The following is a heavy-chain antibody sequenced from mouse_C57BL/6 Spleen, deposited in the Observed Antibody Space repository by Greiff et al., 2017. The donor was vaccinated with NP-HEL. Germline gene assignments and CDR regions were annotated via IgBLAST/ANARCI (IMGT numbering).Heavy chain of an antibody. J-gene: IGHJ2*01. CDR1: GYTFTSYW. V-gene: IGHV1-69*01. CDR3: ALYYGSGFDY. D-gene: IGHD1-1*01. CDR2: IDPSDSYT. Sequence: QVQLQQPGAELVMPGASVKLSCKASGYTFTSYWMHWVKQRPGQGLEWIGDIDPSDSYTNYNQQFKGKSTLTVDKSSRTAYMQLSSLTAEDSAVYYCALYYGSGFDYWGQGTT.